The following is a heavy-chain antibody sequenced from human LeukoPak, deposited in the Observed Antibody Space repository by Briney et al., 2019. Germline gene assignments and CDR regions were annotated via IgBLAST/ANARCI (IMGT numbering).Heavy chain of an antibody. CDR1: GGSISSYY. J-gene: IGHJ5*02. V-gene: IGHV4-59*08. CDR2: IYYSGST. CDR3: ARLEPGDNWFDP. D-gene: IGHD1-14*01. Sequence: SETLSLTCTVSGGSISSYYWSWTRQPPGKGLEWIGYIYYSGSTNYNPSLKSRVTISVDTSKNQFSLKLSSVTAADTAVYYCARLEPGDNWFDPWGQGTLVTVSS.